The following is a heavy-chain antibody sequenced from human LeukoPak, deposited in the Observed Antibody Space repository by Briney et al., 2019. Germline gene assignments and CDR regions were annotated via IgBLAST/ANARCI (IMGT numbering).Heavy chain of an antibody. CDR1: GFTFNNYA. D-gene: IGHD2-2*02. V-gene: IGHV3-23*01. CDR3: AKDSVVVPAAISSGFDY. J-gene: IGHJ4*02. Sequence: GGSLRLSCAASGFTFNNYAMSWVRQAPGKGLEWVSAIGDNGGDTKYADSVKGRFTISRDNSKNTLYLQMNSLRAEDTAVYYCAKDSVVVPAAISSGFDYWGQGTLVTVSS. CDR2: IGDNGGDT.